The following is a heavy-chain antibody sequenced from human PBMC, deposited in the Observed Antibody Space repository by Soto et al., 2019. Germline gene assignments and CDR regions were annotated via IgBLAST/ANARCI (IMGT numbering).Heavy chain of an antibody. CDR1: GGSFSGYY. CDR3: ARARRGIAVAGGHFDY. CDR2: INHSGST. Sequence: SETLSLTCAVYGGSFSGYYWSWIRQPPGKGLEWIGEINHSGSTNYNPSLKSRVTISVDTSKNQFSLKLSSVTAADTAVYYCARARRGIAVAGGHFDYWGQGTLVTVSS. D-gene: IGHD6-19*01. J-gene: IGHJ4*02. V-gene: IGHV4-34*01.